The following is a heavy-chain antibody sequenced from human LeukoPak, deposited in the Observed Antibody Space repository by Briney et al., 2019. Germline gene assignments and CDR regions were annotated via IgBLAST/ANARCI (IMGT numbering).Heavy chain of an antibody. CDR1: GDVFTNYW. V-gene: IGHV5-10-1*01. D-gene: IGHD6-19*01. Sequence: GESLKISCYCSGDVFTNYWISWLRQMPGKGLEWMGRINPSNSYSQYNPSFQGHVTLSVDKSIATVYLQWTTLRASDTAIYYCARGGWLDDYWGQGTLVTVSS. CDR3: ARGGWLDDY. J-gene: IGHJ4*02. CDR2: INPSNSYS.